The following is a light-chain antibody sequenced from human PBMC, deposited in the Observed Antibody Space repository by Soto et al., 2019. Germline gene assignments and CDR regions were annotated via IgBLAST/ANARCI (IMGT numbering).Light chain of an antibody. Sequence: QSVLTQPPSASGTPGQTVNISCSGSTSNLGKTFVYWYQHFPGAAPKLLIYRNTLRPSGVPDRFSAYKSGTSTSLAISGLRSEDEADYYCASWDSNVSGYVFGTGTKVTVL. V-gene: IGLV1-47*01. CDR1: TSNLGKTF. CDR3: ASWDSNVSGYV. J-gene: IGLJ1*01. CDR2: RNT.